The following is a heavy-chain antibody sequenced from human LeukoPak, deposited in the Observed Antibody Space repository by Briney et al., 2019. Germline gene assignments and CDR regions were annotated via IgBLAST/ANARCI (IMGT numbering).Heavy chain of an antibody. CDR2: IYYSGST. CDR1: GGSISSGGYY. J-gene: IGHJ4*02. D-gene: IGHD2-2*01. Sequence: SETLSLTCTVSGGSISSGGYYWSWIRQHPGKGLEWIGYIYYSGSTYYNPSLKSRVTISVDTSKNQFSLKLSSVTAADTAVYYCARGTRGGHFDYWGQGTLVPVSS. V-gene: IGHV4-31*03. CDR3: ARGTRGGHFDY.